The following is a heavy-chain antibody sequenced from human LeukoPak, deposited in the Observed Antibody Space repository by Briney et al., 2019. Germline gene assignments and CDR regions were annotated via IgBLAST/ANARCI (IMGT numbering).Heavy chain of an antibody. CDR1: GGSFSGYY. V-gene: IGHV4-34*01. CDR2: INHSGST. CDR3: ARVVVIVVVEDAFDI. Sequence: SETLSLTCAVYGGSFSGYYWSWIRQPPGKGLEWIGEINHSGSTNYNPSLKSRVTISVDTSKNQFSLKLSSVTAADTAVYYCARVVVIVVVEDAFDIWGQGTMVTVSS. J-gene: IGHJ3*02. D-gene: IGHD3-22*01.